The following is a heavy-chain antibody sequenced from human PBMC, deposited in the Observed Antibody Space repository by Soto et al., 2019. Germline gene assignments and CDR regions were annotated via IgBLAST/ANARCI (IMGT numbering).Heavy chain of an antibody. CDR2: ISYDGSNK. CDR1: GFTFSSYG. Sequence: GGSLRLSCAASGFTFSSYGMHWVRQAPGKGLEWVAVISYDGSNKYYADSVKGRFTISRDNSKNTLYLQMNSLRAEDTAVYYCATTIGIYNWNYGTQVDYWGQGTLVTVSS. CDR3: ATTIGIYNWNYGTQVDY. V-gene: IGHV3-30*03. J-gene: IGHJ4*02. D-gene: IGHD1-7*01.